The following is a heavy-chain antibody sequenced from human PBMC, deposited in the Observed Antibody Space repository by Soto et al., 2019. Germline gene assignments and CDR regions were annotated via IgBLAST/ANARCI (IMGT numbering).Heavy chain of an antibody. Sequence: PGGSLRLSCAASGFTFSSYAMHWVRQAPGKGLEWVAVISYDGSNKYYADSVKGRFTISRDNSKNTLYLQMNSLRAEDTAVYYCARDHRGITIFGVVTRNYYYYGMDVWGQGTTVTVSS. V-gene: IGHV3-30-3*01. CDR3: ARDHRGITIFGVVTRNYYYYGMDV. CDR1: GFTFSSYA. CDR2: ISYDGSNK. J-gene: IGHJ6*02. D-gene: IGHD3-3*01.